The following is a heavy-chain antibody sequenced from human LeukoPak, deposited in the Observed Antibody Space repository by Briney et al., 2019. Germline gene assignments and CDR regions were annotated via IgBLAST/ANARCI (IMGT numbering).Heavy chain of an antibody. J-gene: IGHJ4*02. V-gene: IGHV3-15*01. CDR2: IKSKTDGGTT. Sequence: GGSLRLSCAASGFTFSNAWMSWVRQAPGKGLEWVGRIKSKTDGGTTDYAAPVKGRFTISRDDSKNTLYLQMNSLKTEDTAVYYCTTRRYGSGWYYFDYWGQGTLVTVSS. CDR1: GFTFSNAW. D-gene: IGHD6-19*01. CDR3: TTRRYGSGWYYFDY.